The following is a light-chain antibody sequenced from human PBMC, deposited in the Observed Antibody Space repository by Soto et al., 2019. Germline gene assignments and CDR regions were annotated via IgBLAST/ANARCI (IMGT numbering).Light chain of an antibody. V-gene: IGKV1-39*01. CDR2: AAS. CDR3: QQTYSTPPNT. J-gene: IGKJ2*01. Sequence: DLQMTQSPSSLSASVGDRITITCRASQDISRYLNWYQQKPGKAPQLLIFAASSLQSGVPSRFSGSGSGTDFTLTITSLQPVDFATYYCQQTYSTPPNTFGQGTRLEIK. CDR1: QDISRY.